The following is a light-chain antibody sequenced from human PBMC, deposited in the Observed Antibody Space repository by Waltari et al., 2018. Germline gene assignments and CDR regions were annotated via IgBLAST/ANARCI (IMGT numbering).Light chain of an antibody. V-gene: IGKV1-5*03. CDR1: QSISSW. J-gene: IGKJ1*01. Sequence: DIQITQSPSTLSASVGDRVTITCRASQSISSWLAWYQQKPGKAPKLLIYKASSLESGVPSRFSGSGSGTEFTLTISSLQPDDFATYYCQQYNSYSQTFGHGTKVEIK. CDR3: QQYNSYSQT. CDR2: KAS.